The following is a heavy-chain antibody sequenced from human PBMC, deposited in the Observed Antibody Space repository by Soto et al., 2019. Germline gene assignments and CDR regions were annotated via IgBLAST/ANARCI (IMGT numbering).Heavy chain of an antibody. Sequence: LSLTCAVYGGSFSGYYWSWIRQPPGKGLEWIGEINHSGSTNYNPSLKSRVTISVDTSKNQFSLKLSSVTAADTAVYYCARVLLWFGELLYVRRYNWFDPWGQGTLVTVSS. D-gene: IGHD3-10*01. CDR1: GGSFSGYY. J-gene: IGHJ5*02. CDR3: ARVLLWFGELLYVRRYNWFDP. V-gene: IGHV4-34*01. CDR2: INHSGST.